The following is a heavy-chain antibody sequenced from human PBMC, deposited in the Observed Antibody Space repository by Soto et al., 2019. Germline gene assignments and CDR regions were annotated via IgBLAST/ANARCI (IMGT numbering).Heavy chain of an antibody. D-gene: IGHD2-2*01. CDR1: GYSFTSYW. CDR3: ARVDKYCSSTSCFDY. V-gene: IGHV5-51*01. CDR2: IYPGDSDT. J-gene: IGHJ4*02. Sequence: GESLKISCKGSGYSFTSYWIGWVRQMPGKGLEWMGIIYPGDSDTRYSPSFQGQVTISADKSISTAYLQWSSLKASDTAMYYCARVDKYCSSTSCFDYWGQGTLVTVSS.